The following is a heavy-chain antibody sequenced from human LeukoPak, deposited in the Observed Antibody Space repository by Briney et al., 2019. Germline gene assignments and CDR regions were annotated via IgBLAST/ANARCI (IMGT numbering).Heavy chain of an antibody. CDR2: IYFSGST. V-gene: IGHV4-59*11. J-gene: IGHJ4*02. D-gene: IGHD6-6*01. Sequence: SETLSLTCTVSGGSIRSHCWSWVRQPPGKGLEWIGYIYFSGSTNYNPSLKSRVTISMGTSENQFSLKLSSVTAADTAVYYCGRGAAPHYSDYWGQGTLVTVSS. CDR3: GRGAAPHYSDY. CDR1: GGSIRSHC.